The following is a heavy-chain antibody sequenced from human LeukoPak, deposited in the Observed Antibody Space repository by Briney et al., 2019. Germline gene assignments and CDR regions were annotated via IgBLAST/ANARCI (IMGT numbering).Heavy chain of an antibody. V-gene: IGHV1-18*04. CDR3: ARDEISGGWYNH. CDR1: GYTFTSRG. Sequence: ASVKVSCKASGYTFTSRGFSWVRQAPGQGLEWMGWINADNGNTNYAQKLQGRVTMTTDTSTSTAYMELRSLRSDDTAVYYCARDEISGGWYNHWGQGTLVTVSS. CDR2: INADNGNT. D-gene: IGHD6-19*01. J-gene: IGHJ1*01.